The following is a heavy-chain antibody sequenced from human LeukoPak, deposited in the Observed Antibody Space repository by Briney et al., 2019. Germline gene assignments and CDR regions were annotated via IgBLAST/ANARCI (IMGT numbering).Heavy chain of an antibody. D-gene: IGHD4-17*01. CDR2: IYPGDSDT. CDR1: GYSFTSYW. J-gene: IGHJ4*02. V-gene: IGHV5-51*01. CDR3: ARQPDYGDPSYYFDY. Sequence: GESLKISCKGSGYSFTSYWIGWVRQMPGKGLERMGIIYPGDSDTRYSPSFQGQVTISADKSISTAYLQWSSLKASDTAMYYCARQPDYGDPSYYFDYWGQGTLVTVSS.